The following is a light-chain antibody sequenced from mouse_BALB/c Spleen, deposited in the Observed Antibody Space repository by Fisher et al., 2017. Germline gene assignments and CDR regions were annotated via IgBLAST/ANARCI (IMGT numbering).Light chain of an antibody. Sequence: DIVLTQTTAIMAASLGEKVTMTCNASSSVSSSYLHWYQQKPGTSPKRWIYDTSKLASGVPARFSGSGSGTSYSLTISSMEAEDAATYYCQQFTSSPYTFGGGTKL. CDR3: QQFTSSPYT. CDR2: DTS. J-gene: IGKJ2*01. V-gene: IGKV4-51*01. CDR1: SSVSSSY.